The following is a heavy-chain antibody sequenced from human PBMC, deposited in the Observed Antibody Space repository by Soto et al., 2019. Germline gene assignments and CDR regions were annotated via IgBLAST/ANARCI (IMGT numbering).Heavy chain of an antibody. D-gene: IGHD3-10*01. Sequence: PSETLSLTCTVSGGSVSSGSYYWSWIRQPPGKGLEWIGYIYYSGSTTYNPSLKSRVTISVDKSKNQFSLKLSSVTAADTAVYYCSRRGFTMAKYYWGQGTLVTVSS. CDR3: SRRGFTMAKYY. V-gene: IGHV4-61*01. J-gene: IGHJ4*02. CDR1: GGSVSSGSYY. CDR2: IYYSGST.